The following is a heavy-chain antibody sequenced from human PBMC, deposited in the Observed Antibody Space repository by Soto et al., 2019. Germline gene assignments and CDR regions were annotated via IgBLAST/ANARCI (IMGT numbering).Heavy chain of an antibody. CDR3: TTGVVPQYQPPDPEYYYYYYGMDV. J-gene: IGHJ6*02. CDR1: GFTFSNAW. V-gene: IGHV3-15*07. D-gene: IGHD2-2*01. CDR2: IKSKTDGGTT. Sequence: GGSLRLSCAASGFTFSNAWMNWVRQAPGKGLEWVGRIKSKTDGGTTDYAAPVKGRFTISRDDSKNTLYLQMNSLKTEDTAVYYCTTGVVPQYQPPDPEYYYYYYGMDVWGQGTTVTVSS.